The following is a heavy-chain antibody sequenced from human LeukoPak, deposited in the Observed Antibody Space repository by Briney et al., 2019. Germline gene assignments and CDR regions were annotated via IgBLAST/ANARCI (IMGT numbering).Heavy chain of an antibody. V-gene: IGHV2-70*11. CDR3: ARTPIGGVNPKGAFDI. D-gene: IGHD3-16*01. CDR2: IDWDDDK. J-gene: IGHJ3*02. Sequence: SGPALLKPTQTLTLTCTFSGFSLSTSGMCVSWIRQPPGKALEWLARIDWDDDKYYSTSLKTRLTISKDTSKNQVVLTMTKMDPVDTATYYCARTPIGGVNPKGAFDIWGQGTMVTVSS. CDR1: GFSLSTSGMC.